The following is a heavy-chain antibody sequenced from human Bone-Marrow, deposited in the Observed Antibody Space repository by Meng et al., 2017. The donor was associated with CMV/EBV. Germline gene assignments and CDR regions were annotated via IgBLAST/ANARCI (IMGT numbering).Heavy chain of an antibody. Sequence: GGSLRLSCAASGFTFSSYAMHWVRQAPGKGLEWVAVISYDGSNKYYADSVKGRFTISRDNSKNTLYLQMNSLRAEDTAVYYCARATDSIAARPSAFDIWGQGTIVTVSS. CDR1: GFTFSSYA. CDR2: ISYDGSNK. D-gene: IGHD6-6*01. V-gene: IGHV3-30-3*01. J-gene: IGHJ3*02. CDR3: ARATDSIAARPSAFDI.